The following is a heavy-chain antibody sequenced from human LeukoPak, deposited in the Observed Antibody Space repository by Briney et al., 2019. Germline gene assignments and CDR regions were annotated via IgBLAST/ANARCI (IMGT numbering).Heavy chain of an antibody. CDR2: INHSGST. D-gene: IGHD3-22*01. CDR1: GGSFSGYY. CDR3: ARVSDSGYYAIYYYYGMDV. J-gene: IGHJ6*02. Sequence: SETLSLTCAVYGGSFSGYYWSWIRQPPGKGLEWIGEINHSGSTNYNPSLKSRVTISVDTSKNQFSLKLSSVTAADTAVYYCARVSDSGYYAIYYYYGMDVWGQGTTVTVSS. V-gene: IGHV4-34*01.